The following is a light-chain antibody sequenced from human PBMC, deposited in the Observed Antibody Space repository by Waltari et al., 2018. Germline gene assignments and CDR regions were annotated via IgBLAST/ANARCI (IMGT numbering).Light chain of an antibody. V-gene: IGKV1-5*03. CDR3: QQYYSSWT. J-gene: IGKJ1*01. Sequence: DIQMTQSPSTLSASAGDRVTLTCRASQNINNYLAWYQQQPGKAPRLLIQKAAGLKDGAPLRFSGSGSGTEFTLTISSLQPDDFATYYCQQYYSSWTFGQGTKVEIK. CDR1: QNINNY. CDR2: KAA.